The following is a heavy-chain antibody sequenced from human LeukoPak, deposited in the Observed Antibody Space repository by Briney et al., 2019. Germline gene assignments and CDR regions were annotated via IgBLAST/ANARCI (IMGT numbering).Heavy chain of an antibody. D-gene: IGHD1-26*01. J-gene: IGHJ2*01. CDR2: INPNSGGT. CDR1: GYTFTGYY. V-gene: IGHV1-2*02. CDR3: ARDRGSYNADWYFDL. Sequence: ASVKVSCKASGYTFTGYYMHWVRQAPGQGLEWMGWINPNSGGTNYAQKFQGRVTMTRDTSISTAYMELSRLRSDDTAVYYCARDRGSYNADWYFDLWGRGTLVTVSS.